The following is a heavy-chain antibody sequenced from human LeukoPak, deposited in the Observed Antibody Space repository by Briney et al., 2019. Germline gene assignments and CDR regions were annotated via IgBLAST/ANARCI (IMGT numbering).Heavy chain of an antibody. V-gene: IGHV1-18*01. D-gene: IGHD2-2*01. Sequence: ASVKVSCKASGYTFTGYGISWVRQAPGQGLEWMGWISAYNGNTNYAQKLQGRVTMTTDTSTSTAYMELRSLRSDDTAVYYCARTSHCSSTSCYSSWFDPWGQGTLVTVSS. CDR1: GYTFTGYG. CDR3: ARTSHCSSTSCYSSWFDP. J-gene: IGHJ5*02. CDR2: ISAYNGNT.